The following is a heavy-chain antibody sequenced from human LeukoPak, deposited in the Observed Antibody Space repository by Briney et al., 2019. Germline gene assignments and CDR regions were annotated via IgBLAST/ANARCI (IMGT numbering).Heavy chain of an antibody. J-gene: IGHJ6*03. V-gene: IGHV1-69*06. CDR2: IIPIFGTA. CDR1: GGTFSSYA. Sequence: SVKVSCKASGGTFSSYAISWVRQAPGQGLEWMGGIIPIFGTANYAQKFQGRVTITADKSTSTAYMELSSLRSEDTAVYYCASGIYYYYYMDVWGKGTTVTVSS. CDR3: ASGIYYYYYMDV.